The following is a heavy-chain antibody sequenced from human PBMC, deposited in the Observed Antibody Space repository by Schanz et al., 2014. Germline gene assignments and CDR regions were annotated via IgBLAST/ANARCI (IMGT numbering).Heavy chain of an antibody. D-gene: IGHD6-13*01. CDR3: VSQTGSPNY. Sequence: EVQLVESGGGLVKPGGSLRLSCTASGFSFSSYSLNWVRQAPGKGLEWVSYISTTGSTIYYADSVKGRFTMSRDNAKNSVFLQMNSLRVEDTAVYFCVSQTGSPNYWGQGTLVTVSS. CDR2: ISTTGSTI. V-gene: IGHV3-48*01. J-gene: IGHJ4*02. CDR1: GFSFSSYS.